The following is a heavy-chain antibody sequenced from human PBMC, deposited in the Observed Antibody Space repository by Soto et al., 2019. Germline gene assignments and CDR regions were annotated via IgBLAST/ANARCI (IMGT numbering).Heavy chain of an antibody. CDR2: IYPGDSDT. J-gene: IGHJ6*02. CDR1: GYDFATYW. V-gene: IGHV5-51*01. CDR3: ARQRYHSGPTDNDMDV. D-gene: IGHD6-19*01. Sequence: LGESLKISCNGSGYDFATYWIGWVRQMPGKGLEWMGIIYPGDSDTKYSPSFQGQVTISVDKSISTAYLQWSSLKASDTAMYYCARQRYHSGPTDNDMDVWGQGTKATVYS.